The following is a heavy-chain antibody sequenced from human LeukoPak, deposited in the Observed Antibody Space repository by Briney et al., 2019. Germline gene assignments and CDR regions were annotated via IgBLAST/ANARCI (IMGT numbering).Heavy chain of an antibody. CDR3: VRGADTGYSSDS. V-gene: IGHV3-21*01. CDR1: GFTFSSYT. D-gene: IGHD3-9*01. CDR2: ISSSSSHI. J-gene: IGHJ4*02. Sequence: GGSLRLSCAASGFTFSSYTMNWVRQAPGKGLEWVSLISSSSSHIHYADSVRGRFTISRDNAKNTLYLQMNSLRVEDTAVYYCVRGADTGYSSDSWGQGTLVTVSS.